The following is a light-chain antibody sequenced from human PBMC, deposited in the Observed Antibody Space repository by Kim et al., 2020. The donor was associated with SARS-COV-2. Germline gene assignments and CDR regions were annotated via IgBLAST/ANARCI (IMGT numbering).Light chain of an antibody. CDR1: NIGGKR. J-gene: IGLJ2*01. V-gene: IGLV3-21*04. Sequence: VSVDPGKTVWSGCKRNNIGGKRVHQSPGQAGQALVRVNYYHSDRPSGIPEGFSGSNSGNTATVTVSRVEAGDEADYYCHVWDGGVVFGGGTQLTVL. CDR3: HVWDGGVV. CDR2: YHS.